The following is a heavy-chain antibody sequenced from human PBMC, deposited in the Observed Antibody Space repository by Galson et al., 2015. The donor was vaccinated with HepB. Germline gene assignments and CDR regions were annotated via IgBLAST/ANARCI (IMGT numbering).Heavy chain of an antibody. Sequence: SLRLSCAASGFTFSSYGMHWVRQAPGKGLEWVAVIWYDGSNKYYADSVKGRFTISRDNFKTMVYLQMNSLRAEDTAVYYCARDRVLRSLGYWYFDLWGRGTLVTVSS. CDR2: IWYDGSNK. CDR1: GFTFSSYG. V-gene: IGHV3-33*08. CDR3: ARDRVLRSLGYWYFDL. D-gene: IGHD4-17*01. J-gene: IGHJ2*01.